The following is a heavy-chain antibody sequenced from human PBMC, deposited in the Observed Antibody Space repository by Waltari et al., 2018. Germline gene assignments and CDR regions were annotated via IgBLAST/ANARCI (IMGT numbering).Heavy chain of an antibody. Sequence: EVQLVESGGGLVQPGGSLRLSCAASGFTFSRHDWPWAPPATGKGLEWVSAIGTAGDTYYPGSVKGRFTISRENAKNSLYLQMNSLRAGDTAVYYCARAGEATVTPEYYFDYWGQGTLVTVSS. CDR3: ARAGEATVTPEYYFDY. V-gene: IGHV3-13*01. CDR1: GFTFSRHD. CDR2: IGTAGDT. D-gene: IGHD4-17*01. J-gene: IGHJ4*02.